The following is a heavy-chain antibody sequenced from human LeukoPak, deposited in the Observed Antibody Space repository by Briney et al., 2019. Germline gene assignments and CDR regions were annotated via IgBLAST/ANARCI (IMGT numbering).Heavy chain of an antibody. CDR2: ISSRGSYT. CDR3: ARIDAFDI. CDR1: GFTFSNYN. V-gene: IGHV3-21*06. J-gene: IGHJ3*02. Sequence: GGSLRLSCAASGFTFSNYNMNWVRQAPGKGLEWVSYISSRGSYTYYADSVKGRFTISRDNAKNSLYLQMNRLRAEDTAVYYCARIDAFDIWGQGTMVTVSS.